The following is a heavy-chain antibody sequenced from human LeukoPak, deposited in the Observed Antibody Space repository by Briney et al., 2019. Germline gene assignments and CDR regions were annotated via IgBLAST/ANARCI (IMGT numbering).Heavy chain of an antibody. J-gene: IGHJ4*02. CDR2: IGSRSNFI. CDR1: GLTFSTYT. CDR3: ARARVYGYSSGGLIDF. Sequence: GGSLRLSCAASGLTFSTYTMHWVRQAPGKGLEWLSSIGSRSNFINYSDSVRGRFTISRDNADNSLFLQMNSLSAEDTAVYYCARARVYGYSSGGLIDFWGQGTTVTVSS. V-gene: IGHV3-21*06. D-gene: IGHD5-18*01.